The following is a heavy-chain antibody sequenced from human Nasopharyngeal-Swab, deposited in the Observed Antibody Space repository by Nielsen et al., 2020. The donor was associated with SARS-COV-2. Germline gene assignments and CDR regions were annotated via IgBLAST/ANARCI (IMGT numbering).Heavy chain of an antibody. CDR2: IWYDGSNK. CDR3: ARGTVAGHNWFDP. V-gene: IGHV3-33*01. J-gene: IGHJ5*02. D-gene: IGHD6-19*01. Sequence: GSLRLSCAASGFTFSSYGMHWVRQAPGKGLEWVAVIWYDGSNKYYADSVKGRFTISRDNSKNTLYLQMNSLRAEDTAVYYCARGTVAGHNWFDPWGQGTLVTVSS. CDR1: GFTFSSYG.